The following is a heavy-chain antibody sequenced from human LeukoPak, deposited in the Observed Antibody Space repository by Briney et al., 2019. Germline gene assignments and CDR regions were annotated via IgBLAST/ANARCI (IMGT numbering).Heavy chain of an antibody. CDR1: GGSISSSSYY. CDR2: IYYSGST. J-gene: IGHJ4*02. CDR3: ARDYYDSSGYPVYIDY. Sequence: SETLSLTCTVSGGSISSSSYYWGWIRQPPGKGLEWIGSIYYSGSTYYNPSLKSRVTISVDTSKNQFSLKLSSVTAADTAVYYCARDYYDSSGYPVYIDYRGQGTLVTVSS. D-gene: IGHD3-22*01. V-gene: IGHV4-39*01.